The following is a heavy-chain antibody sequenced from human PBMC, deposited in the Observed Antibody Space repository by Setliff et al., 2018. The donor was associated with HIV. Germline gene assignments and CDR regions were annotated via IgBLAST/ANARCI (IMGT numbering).Heavy chain of an antibody. V-gene: IGHV3-9*01. Sequence: GGSLRLSCAASGFSFHDYAIHWVRQVPGKGLEWVSGISWNNFPIGFADSVRGRFTVSRDNSKNTLYLQMNNLRAEDTAVYYCAKAGPRDYFDYWGQGTLVTVSS. CDR1: GFSFHDYA. J-gene: IGHJ4*02. CDR3: AKAGPRDYFDY. CDR2: ISWNNFPI.